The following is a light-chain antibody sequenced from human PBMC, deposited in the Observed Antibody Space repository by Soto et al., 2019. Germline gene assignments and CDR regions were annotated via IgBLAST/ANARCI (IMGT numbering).Light chain of an antibody. CDR3: QQFGSSPPRIT. CDR2: GPS. J-gene: IGKJ5*01. V-gene: IGKV3-20*01. Sequence: EFVLTQSPGTLSLSQGERATLSCRASQSVSSSYIAWYQQKPGQAPRLLIYGPSSRATGIPDRFSGSGSGTDFTLTISRLEPEDFAVYYCQQFGSSPPRITFGQGTRLEIK. CDR1: QSVSSSY.